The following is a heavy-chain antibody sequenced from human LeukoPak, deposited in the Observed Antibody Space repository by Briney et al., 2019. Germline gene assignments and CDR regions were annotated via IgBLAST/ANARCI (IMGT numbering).Heavy chain of an antibody. Sequence: SETLSLACTVSGGSISSSSYYWGWIRQPPGKGLEWIASIYYSGSTYYNPSLKSRVTISVDTSKSQFSLKLSSVTGADTAVYYCARVGIAAPLGCIDYWGQGTLVTVSS. CDR2: IYYSGST. V-gene: IGHV4-39*01. D-gene: IGHD6-6*01. CDR3: ARVGIAAPLGCIDY. J-gene: IGHJ4*02. CDR1: GGSISSSSYY.